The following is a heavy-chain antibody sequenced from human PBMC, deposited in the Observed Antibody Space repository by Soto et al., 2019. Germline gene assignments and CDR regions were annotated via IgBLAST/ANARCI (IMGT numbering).Heavy chain of an antibody. D-gene: IGHD3-22*01. J-gene: IGHJ6*02. V-gene: IGHV4-30-4*01. CDR2: IYYGGST. CDR1: GGSIRSGDYY. Sequence: QVRLQESGPGRVKPSQTLSLTCSVSGGSIRSGDYYWSWIRQPPGKGLEWIGYIYYGGSTYYTPSLKSRLTITMDTSKNQFSLQLSSVTAADTAVYYCARDRGALGFYDSGGYYSYGMDVWGQGTTVTVSS. CDR3: ARDRGALGFYDSGGYYSYGMDV.